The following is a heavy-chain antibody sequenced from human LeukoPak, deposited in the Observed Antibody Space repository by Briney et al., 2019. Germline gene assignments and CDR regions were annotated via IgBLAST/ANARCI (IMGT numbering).Heavy chain of an antibody. V-gene: IGHV3-21*01. CDR3: VRALYGSGYYYPFDF. J-gene: IGHJ4*02. CDR1: GFTFSSYS. D-gene: IGHD3-10*01. Sequence: GGSLGLSCAASGFTFSSYSMNWVRQAPGKGLEWVSSINSRSDYIYYADSVKGRFTVSRDNAKNSLYLQMNSLRAEDTALYYCVRALYGSGYYYPFDFWGQGTLVTVPS. CDR2: INSRSDYI.